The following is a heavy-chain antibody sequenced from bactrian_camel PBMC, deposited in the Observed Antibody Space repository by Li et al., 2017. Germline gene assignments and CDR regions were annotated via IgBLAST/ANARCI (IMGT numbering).Heavy chain of an antibody. D-gene: IGHD7*01. CDR2: ISDAGDT. Sequence: QVQLVESGGGSVQAGGSLRLSCVESGPVYRHNYMAWFRTVTGTEREGVAAISDAGDTTYYGDFVKGRFTVSQDKTKRTLYLQMTDLKPEDTAMYYCAAESFSCPLGVMAGPGPVFRYRGQGTQVTVS. CDR1: GPVYRHNY. CDR3: AAESFSCPLGVMAGPGPVFRY. J-gene: IGHJ6*01. V-gene: IGHV3S53*01.